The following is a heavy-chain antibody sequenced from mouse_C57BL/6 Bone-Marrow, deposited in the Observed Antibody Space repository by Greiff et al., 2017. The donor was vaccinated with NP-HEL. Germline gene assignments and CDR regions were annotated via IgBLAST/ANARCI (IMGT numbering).Heavy chain of an antibody. Sequence: QVQLKESGAELVKPGASVKISCKASGYAFSSYWMNWVKQRPGKGLEWIGQIYPGDGDTNYNGKFKGKATLTADKSSSTAYMQLSSLTSEDSAVYFCAREIYYGSRPSYWGQGTTLTVSS. V-gene: IGHV1-80*01. D-gene: IGHD1-1*01. CDR2: IYPGDGDT. CDR1: GYAFSSYW. J-gene: IGHJ2*01. CDR3: AREIYYGSRPSY.